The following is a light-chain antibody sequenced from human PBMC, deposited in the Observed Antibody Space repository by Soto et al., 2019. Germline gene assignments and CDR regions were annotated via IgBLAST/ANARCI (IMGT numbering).Light chain of an antibody. V-gene: IGLV2-11*01. CDR2: DVS. CDR3: CSYAGIIRDV. CDR1: SSDVGTYNY. Sequence: QSALTQPRSVSGSLGQSVTISCTGTSSDVGTYNYVSWYQQHPGKAPKVMIYDVSERPSGVPDRFSGSKSGNTASLTISGLQAEEEADFYCCSYAGIIRDVLGTGTKLTVL. J-gene: IGLJ1*01.